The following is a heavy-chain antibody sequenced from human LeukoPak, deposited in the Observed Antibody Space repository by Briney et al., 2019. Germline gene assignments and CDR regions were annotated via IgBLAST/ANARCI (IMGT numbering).Heavy chain of an antibody. V-gene: IGHV1-69*13. J-gene: IGHJ6*02. CDR2: IIPIFGTA. D-gene: IGHD5-12*01. CDR3: ARDLGYDLYYYYGMDV. Sequence: SVKVSCKASGGTFSSYAISWVRQAPGQGLEWMGGIIPIFGTANYAQKFQGRVTITADESTSTAYMELSSLRSEDTAVYYCARDLGYDLYYYYGMDVWSQGTTVTVSS. CDR1: GGTFSSYA.